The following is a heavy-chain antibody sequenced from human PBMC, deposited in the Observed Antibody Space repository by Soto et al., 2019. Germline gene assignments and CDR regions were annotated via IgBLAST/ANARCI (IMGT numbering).Heavy chain of an antibody. D-gene: IGHD5-12*01. CDR2: ISSSSRTI. V-gene: IGHV3-48*01. J-gene: IGHJ5*02. CDR1: GFTFGSYS. CDR3: AREWDGDGYNSGWFDP. Sequence: GGSLRLSCAASGFTFGSYSMNRVRQAPGKGLEWVSYISSSSRTIYCADSVKGRFTISRDNAKNSLYLQMNSLRAEDTAVYYCAREWDGDGYNSGWFDPWGQGT.